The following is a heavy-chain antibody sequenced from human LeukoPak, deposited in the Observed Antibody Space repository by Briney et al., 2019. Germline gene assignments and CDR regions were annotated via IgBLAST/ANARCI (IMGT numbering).Heavy chain of an antibody. CDR2: INAGNGNT. D-gene: IGHD2-15*01. V-gene: IGHV1-3*01. CDR3: ARDYGREYCSGGSCYHSREGEFDY. Sequence: GASVKVSCTASGYTFTSYAMHWVRQAPGQRLEWMGWINAGNGNTKFSQKFQGRVTITRDTSASTAYMELSSLRSEDTAVYYCARDYGREYCSGGSCYHSREGEFDYWGQGTLVTVSS. CDR1: GYTFTSYA. J-gene: IGHJ4*02.